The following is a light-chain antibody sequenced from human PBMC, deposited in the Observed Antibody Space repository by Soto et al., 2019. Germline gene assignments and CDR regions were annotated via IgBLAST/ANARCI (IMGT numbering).Light chain of an antibody. Sequence: DIQMTQSPSTLSAAVGDRVTISCRASQRVNRLLAWYQQRPGKAPKLLIYDASTLQSGVPSRFSGSGFGTDFTLTINSLQPEDFATYYCLLDYAYFWAFGQGTKVDIK. V-gene: IGKV1-5*01. J-gene: IGKJ1*01. CDR1: QRVNRL. CDR2: DAS. CDR3: LLDYAYFWA.